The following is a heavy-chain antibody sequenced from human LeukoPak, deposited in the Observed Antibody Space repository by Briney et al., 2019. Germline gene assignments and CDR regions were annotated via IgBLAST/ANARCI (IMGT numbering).Heavy chain of an antibody. CDR1: GYTFTTDY. J-gene: IGHJ4*02. D-gene: IGHD4/OR15-4a*01. CDR3: ASGAANEADY. Sequence: ASLWVSSTASGYTFTTDYMNSVRQAPGKRVEWMEISNPSCGSTSYAQKFQSRVTMTRDTSTSTVYMELSSLRSEDTAVYYRASGAANEADYWGRGTLVTVSS. CDR2: SNPSCGST. V-gene: IGHV1-46*01.